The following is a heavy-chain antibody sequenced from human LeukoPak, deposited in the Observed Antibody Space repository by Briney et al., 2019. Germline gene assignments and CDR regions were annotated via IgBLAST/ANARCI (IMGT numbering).Heavy chain of an antibody. Sequence: SETLSLTCAVYGGSFSGYYWSWIRQPPGKGLEWIGEINHSGSTNYNPSLKSRVTISVDTSKNQFSLKLSSVTAADTAVYYCARVRGTPPNSSGWYGGVGYYYYGMDVWGQGTTVTVSS. CDR3: ARVRGTPPNSSGWYGGVGYYYYGMDV. J-gene: IGHJ6*02. CDR1: GGSFSGYY. V-gene: IGHV4-34*01. CDR2: INHSGST. D-gene: IGHD6-19*01.